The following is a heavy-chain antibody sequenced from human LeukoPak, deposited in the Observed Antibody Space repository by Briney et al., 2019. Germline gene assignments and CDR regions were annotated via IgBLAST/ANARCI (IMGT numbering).Heavy chain of an antibody. J-gene: IGHJ4*02. CDR3: RAVVVAAAVVSYFDY. V-gene: IGHV3-23*01. D-gene: IGHD2-15*01. Sequence: PGGSLRLSCAASGFTFSSYAMSWVRQAPGKGLEWVSAISGSGGSTYYADSVKGRFTISRDNSKNTLYLQMNSLRAEDTAVYYCRAVVVAAAVVSYFDYWGQGTLVTVSS. CDR1: GFTFSSYA. CDR2: ISGSGGST.